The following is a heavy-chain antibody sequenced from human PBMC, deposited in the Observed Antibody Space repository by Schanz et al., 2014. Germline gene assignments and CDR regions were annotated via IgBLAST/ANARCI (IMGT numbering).Heavy chain of an antibody. CDR2: INPSGGST. J-gene: IGHJ3*02. CDR1: GYSFTTYD. Sequence: QVQLVQSGAEVKKPGASVRVSCKASGYSFTTYDVNWVRQAPGQGLEWMGIINPSGGSTSYAQKFRGRVTMTRDTSTSTVYMELSSLRSEDTAVYFCARGPSTGAFDIWGRGTMVTVSS. CDR3: ARGPSTGAFDI. V-gene: IGHV1-46*03.